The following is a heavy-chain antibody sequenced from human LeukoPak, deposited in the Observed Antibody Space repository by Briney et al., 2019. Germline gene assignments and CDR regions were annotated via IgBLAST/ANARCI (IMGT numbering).Heavy chain of an antibody. CDR3: AKAPHSSSWYGVYFDY. D-gene: IGHD6-13*01. CDR2: ISDSGGRT. J-gene: IGHJ4*02. V-gene: IGHV3-23*01. Sequence: GGSLRLSCAVPGITLSNYGMSWVRQAPGKGLEWVAGISDSGGRTNYADSVKGRFTISRDNSRNTLYLQMNSLRAEGTAVYYCAKAPHSSSWYGVYFDYWGQGTLVTVSP. CDR1: GITLSNYG.